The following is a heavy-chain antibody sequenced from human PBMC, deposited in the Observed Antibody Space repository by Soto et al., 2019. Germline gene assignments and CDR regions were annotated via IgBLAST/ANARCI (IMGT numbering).Heavy chain of an antibody. D-gene: IGHD6-19*01. CDR3: ARDWWQWLARFYFDS. CDR1: GFTFSNYA. CDR2: ISYDGSNK. J-gene: IGHJ4*02. V-gene: IGHV3-30-3*01. Sequence: QVQLVECGGGVVQPGRSLRLSCAASGFTFSNYAMHWVRQAPGQGLEWVAVISYDGSNKYYADSVKGRFTISRDNSKNTPYLQLNSLRAEDTAVYYCARDWWQWLARFYFDSWGQGTLVTVSS.